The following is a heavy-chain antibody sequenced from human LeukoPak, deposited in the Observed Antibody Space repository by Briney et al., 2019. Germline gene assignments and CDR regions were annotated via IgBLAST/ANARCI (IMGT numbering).Heavy chain of an antibody. D-gene: IGHD2-2*01. CDR2: IYYSGST. CDR1: GGSISSGDYY. CDR3: ARGNIVVVPAAMEEGNWFDP. V-gene: IGHV4-30-4*01. Sequence: SETLSLTCTVSGGSISSGDYYWSWIRQPPGKGLEWIGYIYYSGSTYYNPSLKSRVTISVDTSKNQFSLKLSSVTAADTAVYYCARGNIVVVPAAMEEGNWFDPWGQGTLVTVSS. J-gene: IGHJ5*02.